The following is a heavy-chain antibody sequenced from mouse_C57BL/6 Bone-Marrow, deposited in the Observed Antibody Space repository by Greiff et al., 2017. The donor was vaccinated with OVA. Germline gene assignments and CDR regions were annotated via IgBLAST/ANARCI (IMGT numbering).Heavy chain of an antibody. D-gene: IGHD1-1*01. CDR3: ARQGGSRDFDY. Sequence: EVQLVESGGDLVKPGGSLKLSCAASGFTFSSYGMSWVRQTPDKRLEWVATISSGGSYTYYPDSVKGRCTISRDNAKNTLYLQMSSLKSEDTAMEYCARQGGSRDFDYWGQGTTLTVSS. J-gene: IGHJ2*01. CDR1: GFTFSSYG. V-gene: IGHV5-6*01. CDR2: ISSGGSYT.